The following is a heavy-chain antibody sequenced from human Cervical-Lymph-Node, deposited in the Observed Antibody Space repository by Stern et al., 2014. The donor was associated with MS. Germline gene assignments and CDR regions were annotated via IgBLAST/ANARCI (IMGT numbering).Heavy chain of an antibody. CDR1: GYTFTSYA. D-gene: IGHD6-19*01. CDR3: APPEPAVAGTPPALGFSV. J-gene: IGHJ4*02. V-gene: IGHV1-3*01. CDR2: INAGNGNT. Sequence: QVQLMQSGAEVKKPGASVKVSCKASGYTFTSYAMHWVRQAPGQRLEWMGWINAGNGNTKYPQKFQGRATITRDTSASTAYMELSSRRSEDPAVYYCAPPEPAVAGTPPALGFSVGGQGTLVTVSS.